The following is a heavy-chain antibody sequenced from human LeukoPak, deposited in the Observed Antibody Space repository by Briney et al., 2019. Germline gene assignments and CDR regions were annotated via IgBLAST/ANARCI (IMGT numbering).Heavy chain of an antibody. Sequence: GGSLRLSCAASEFSVGSNYMTWVRQAPGKGLEWVSLIYSGGSTYYADSVKGRFTISRDNSKNTLYLQMGSLRAEDMAVYYCASSPDLWGQGTLVTVSS. CDR1: EFSVGSNY. V-gene: IGHV3-66*01. J-gene: IGHJ5*02. CDR3: ASSPDL. CDR2: IYSGGST.